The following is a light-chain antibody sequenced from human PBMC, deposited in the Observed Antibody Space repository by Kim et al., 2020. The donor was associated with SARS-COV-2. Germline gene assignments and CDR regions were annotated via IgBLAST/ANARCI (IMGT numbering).Light chain of an antibody. CDR2: DAS. Sequence: SLSPGEGATLSGRASQSVGDFLAWYQQRPGQTPRLLIYDASKRATGIPARFSGSGSGTDFTLTISTLESEDFAIYYCQRSSWPITFGQGTRLEIK. CDR1: QSVGDF. V-gene: IGKV3-11*01. CDR3: QRSSWPIT. J-gene: IGKJ5*01.